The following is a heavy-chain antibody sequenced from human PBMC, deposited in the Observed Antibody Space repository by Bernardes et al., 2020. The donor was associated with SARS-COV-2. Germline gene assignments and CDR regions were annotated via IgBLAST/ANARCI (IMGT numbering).Heavy chain of an antibody. D-gene: IGHD3-22*01. V-gene: IGHV2-5*02. Sequence: SGTTLSKPTQTLTLTCPFSWFSLTPSGVGVGWIRQPPGKALEWLALIFWDDDKRYSPSLKSRLTITKDTSKNQVVLTMTNMDPVDTGTYYCAHAPGNGYGPWGQGTLVTVSS. CDR3: AHAPGNGYGP. J-gene: IGHJ5*02. CDR1: WFSLTPSGVG. CDR2: IFWDDDK.